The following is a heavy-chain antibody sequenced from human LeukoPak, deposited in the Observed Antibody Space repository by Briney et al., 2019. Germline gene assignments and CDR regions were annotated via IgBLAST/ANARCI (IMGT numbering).Heavy chain of an antibody. D-gene: IGHD1-26*01. CDR1: GGTFSSYA. Sequence: GASVTVSCKASGGTFSSYAISWVRQAPGQGLEWMGGIIPIFGTANYAQKFQGRVTITADESTSTAYMELSSLRSEDTAVYYCQMAVLVGATRGGYYFDYWGQGTLVTVSS. CDR3: QMAVLVGATRGGYYFDY. V-gene: IGHV1-69*13. J-gene: IGHJ4*02. CDR2: IIPIFGTA.